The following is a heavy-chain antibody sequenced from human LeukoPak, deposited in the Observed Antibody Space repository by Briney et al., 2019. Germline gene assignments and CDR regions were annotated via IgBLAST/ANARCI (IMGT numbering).Heavy chain of an antibody. CDR2: INGSGKT. Sequence: SETLSLTCAVSGGSFSAFHWTWIRQPPGQGLEWIGEINGSGKTNYNPSLKSRVTISVDTSKNQFSLKMTSVTAADTAVYYCARVMGAANFDYCGQGTLVTVSS. D-gene: IGHD1-26*01. CDR1: GGSFSAFH. J-gene: IGHJ4*02. V-gene: IGHV4-34*01. CDR3: ARVMGAANFDY.